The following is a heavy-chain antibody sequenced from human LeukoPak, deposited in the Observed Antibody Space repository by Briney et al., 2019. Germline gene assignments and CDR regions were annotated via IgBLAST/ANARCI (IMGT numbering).Heavy chain of an antibody. CDR2: IWYDGSNK. D-gene: IGHD6-13*01. CDR3: ASLAAAGVDY. Sequence: PGRSLRLSCAASGFTFSSYGMHWVRQAPGKGLEWVAVIWYDGSNKYYADSVKGRFTTSRDNSKNTLYLQMNSLRAEDTAVYYCASLAAAGVDYWGQGTLVTVSS. J-gene: IGHJ4*02. V-gene: IGHV3-33*01. CDR1: GFTFSSYG.